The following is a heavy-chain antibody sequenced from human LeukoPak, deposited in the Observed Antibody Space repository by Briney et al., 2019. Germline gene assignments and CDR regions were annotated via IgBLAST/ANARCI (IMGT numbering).Heavy chain of an antibody. D-gene: IGHD3-10*01. CDR2: IKQDGSEK. CDR1: GFTSISYW. J-gene: IGHJ3*02. CDR3: AKVLWFGESNDAFDI. V-gene: IGHV3-7*03. Sequence: PGGSLRLSCEASGFTSISYWMSWVRQAPGKGLEWVANIKQDGSEKYYVDSVKGRFTISRDNSKNTLYLQMNSLRAEDTAVYYCAKVLWFGESNDAFDIWGQGTMVTVSS.